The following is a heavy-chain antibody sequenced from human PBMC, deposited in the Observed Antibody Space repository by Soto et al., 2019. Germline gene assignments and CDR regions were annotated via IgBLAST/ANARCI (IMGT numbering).Heavy chain of an antibody. D-gene: IGHD1-20*01. Sequence: SETLSLTCTGSGGSISSSSYYWGCLRQPPGKGLELIGKTNHSGSTNSNQCLKSLVTRSIDTSKNRLSLKLSSVTAADTAVYYCASLYNWNNPYYYYGMDVWGQGTTVNVSS. CDR1: GGSISSSSYY. CDR3: ASLYNWNNPYYYYGMDV. CDR2: TNHSGST. V-gene: IGHV4-39*01. J-gene: IGHJ6*02.